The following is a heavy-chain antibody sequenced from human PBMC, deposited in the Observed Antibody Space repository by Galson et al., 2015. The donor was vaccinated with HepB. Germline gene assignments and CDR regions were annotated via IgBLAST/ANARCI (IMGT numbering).Heavy chain of an antibody. CDR1: GYTFTSYD. V-gene: IGHV1-8*01. D-gene: IGHD6-6*01. CDR3: AGWVAARPYYYYGMDV. CDR2: MNPNSGNT. J-gene: IGHJ6*02. Sequence: SVKVSCKASGYTFTSYDINWVRQAIGQGLEWMGWMNPNSGNTGYAQKFQGRVTMTRNTSISTAYMELSSLRSEDTAVYYCAGWVAARPYYYYGMDVWGQGTTVTVSS.